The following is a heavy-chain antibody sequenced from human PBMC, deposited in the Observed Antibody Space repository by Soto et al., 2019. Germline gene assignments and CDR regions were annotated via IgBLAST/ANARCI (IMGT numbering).Heavy chain of an antibody. CDR3: VKPWQY. Sequence: SETLSLTCSVSGVSISSSGYYWGWIRQPPGKGLEWIGSIYYSGSTYYNPSLKSRVTISVDTSKNQFSLKLNSVSAADRAVYYCVKPWQYWGQGTLLTVS. CDR1: GVSISSSGYY. V-gene: IGHV4-39*01. CDR2: IYYSGST. J-gene: IGHJ4*02.